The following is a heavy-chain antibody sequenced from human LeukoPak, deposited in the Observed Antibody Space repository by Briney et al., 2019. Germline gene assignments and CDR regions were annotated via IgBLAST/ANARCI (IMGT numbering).Heavy chain of an antibody. CDR2: VYYKGNT. D-gene: IGHD1-26*01. CDR3: ARVGGSYYGGRIIDY. CDR1: GGSFSSPSYY. J-gene: IGHJ4*02. Sequence: SETLSLTCTVSGGSFSSPSYYWGWIRQPPGKGLEWIGSVYYKGNTYYIPSLKSRVTISVDTSKNQLSLKLSSVTAADTAMYYCARVGGSYYGGRIIDYWGQGTLVTVSS. V-gene: IGHV4-39*07.